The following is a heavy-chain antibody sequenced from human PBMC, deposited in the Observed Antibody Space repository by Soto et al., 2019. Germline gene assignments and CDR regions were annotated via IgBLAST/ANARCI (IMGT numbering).Heavy chain of an antibody. CDR2: IIPILGIA. Sequence: SVKVSCKTSGGTFSSYTISWVRQAPGQGLEWMGRIIPILGIANYAQKFQGRVTITADKSTSTAYMELSSLRSEDTAVYYCAREALGYCSSTSCYGGFGYWGQGTLVTVSS. V-gene: IGHV1-69*04. CDR1: GGTFSSYT. J-gene: IGHJ4*02. D-gene: IGHD2-2*01. CDR3: AREALGYCSSTSCYGGFGY.